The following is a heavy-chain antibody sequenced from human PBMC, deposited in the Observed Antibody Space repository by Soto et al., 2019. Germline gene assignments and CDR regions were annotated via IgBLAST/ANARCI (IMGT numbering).Heavy chain of an antibody. D-gene: IGHD3-22*01. V-gene: IGHV1-18*01. J-gene: IGHJ6*02. CDR2: ISPNSGNT. Sequence: QVHLVQSGAEVKKPGASVNVSCKTSGYTFTRNGISWVRQAPGQGLEWMGWISPNSGNTKYAQKPQDRVIMTTDTSTSTAYMGLRSLRSDDTAVYYCVKDRDSNSWPSRDVWGPGTTVTVSS. CDR1: GYTFTRNG. CDR3: VKDRDSNSWPSRDV.